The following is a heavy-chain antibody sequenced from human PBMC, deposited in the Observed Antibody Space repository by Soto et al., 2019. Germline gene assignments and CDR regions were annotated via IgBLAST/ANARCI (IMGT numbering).Heavy chain of an antibody. V-gene: IGHV4-59*08. D-gene: IGHD5-12*01. CDR3: ASQGRDGYNYVNYFDY. Sequence: QVQLQESGPGLVKPSETLSLTCTVSGASISSYCWTWIRQPPGKGLEWIGYIYYSGSTKYNPSLKRRVTISVDTSKNQFSLKLSSVTAADTAMYYCASQGRDGYNYVNYFDYWGQGTLVTVSS. J-gene: IGHJ4*02. CDR1: GASISSYC. CDR2: IYYSGST.